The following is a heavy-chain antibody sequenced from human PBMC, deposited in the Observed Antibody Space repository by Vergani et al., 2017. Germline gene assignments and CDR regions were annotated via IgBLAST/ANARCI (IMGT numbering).Heavy chain of an antibody. J-gene: IGHJ4*02. V-gene: IGHV3-33*01. Sequence: QVQLVESGGGVVQPGRSLRLSCAASGFTFSSYGMHWVRQAPGKGLEWVAVIWYDGSNKYYADSVKGRFTISRDNSKNTLYLQMNSLRAEDTAVYYCARARGHYSNYNYFDYWGQGTLVTVSS. CDR2: IWYDGSNK. CDR3: ARARGHYSNYNYFDY. D-gene: IGHD4-11*01. CDR1: GFTFSSYG.